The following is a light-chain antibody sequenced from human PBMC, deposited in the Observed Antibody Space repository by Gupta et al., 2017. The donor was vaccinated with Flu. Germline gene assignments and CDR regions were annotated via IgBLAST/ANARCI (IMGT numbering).Light chain of an antibody. CDR2: GAS. J-gene: IGKJ1*01. V-gene: IGKV3-15*01. CDR3: QQYNNWPRGT. CDR1: QSVSSN. Sequence: EIVMTPSPATLSVSPGERATLSCRASQSVSSNLAWYQQKPGQAPRLLIYGASTRATGIPARFSGSGSGTEFTLTISSRQSEDFAVYYCQQYNNWPRGTFGQGTKVEIK.